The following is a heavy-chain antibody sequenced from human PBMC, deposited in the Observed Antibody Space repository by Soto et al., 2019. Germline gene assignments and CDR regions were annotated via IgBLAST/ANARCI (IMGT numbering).Heavy chain of an antibody. Sequence: GGSLRLSCAASGFTFSDYYMSWIRQAPGKGLEWVSYISSSGSTIYYADSVKGRFTISRDNAKNSLYLQMNSLRAEDTAVYYCARDGVNYDFWSGYRNYYGMDVWGQGTTVTVSS. CDR1: GFTFSDYY. CDR3: ARDGVNYDFWSGYRNYYGMDV. CDR2: ISSSGSTI. V-gene: IGHV3-11*01. J-gene: IGHJ6*02. D-gene: IGHD3-3*01.